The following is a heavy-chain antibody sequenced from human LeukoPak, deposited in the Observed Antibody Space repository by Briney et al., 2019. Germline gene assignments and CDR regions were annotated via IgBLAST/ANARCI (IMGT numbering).Heavy chain of an antibody. CDR3: ARGRAFDP. Sequence: SETLSLTCAVSGDSVSSNYWSWIRQPPGRGLEWIGYIYYSDNTNYNPSLKSRVTISLDTSKNQFSLKVGSVTAADTAVYYCARGRAFDPWGQGTLVTVSS. J-gene: IGHJ5*02. CDR1: GDSVSSNY. V-gene: IGHV4-59*02. CDR2: IYYSDNT.